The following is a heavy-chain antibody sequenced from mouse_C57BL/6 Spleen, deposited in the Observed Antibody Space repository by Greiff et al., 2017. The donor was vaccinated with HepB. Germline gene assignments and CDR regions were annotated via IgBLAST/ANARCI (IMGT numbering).Heavy chain of an antibody. CDR3: ARQVGAY. CDR1: GFTFSDYG. V-gene: IGHV5-17*01. D-gene: IGHD1-1*02. Sequence: DVQLVESGGGLVKPGGSLKLSCAASGFTFSDYGMHWVRQAPEKGLEWVAYISSGSSTIYYADTVKGRFTISRDNAKNTLFLQMTSLRSEDTAMYYCARQVGAYWGQGTLVTVSA. CDR2: ISSGSSTI. J-gene: IGHJ3*01.